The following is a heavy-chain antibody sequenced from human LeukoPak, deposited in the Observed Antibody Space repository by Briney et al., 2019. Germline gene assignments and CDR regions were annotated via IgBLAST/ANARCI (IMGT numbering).Heavy chain of an antibody. CDR3: ARDRPGAWDYYDSRAFDI. CDR2: IYYSGST. CDR1: GGSISSYY. D-gene: IGHD3-22*01. Sequence: PSETLSLTCTVSGGSISSYYWSWIRQPQGKGLEWIGYIYYSGSTNYNPSLKSRVTISVDTSKNQFSLKLSSVTAADTAVYYCARDRPGAWDYYDSRAFDIWGQGTMVTVSS. V-gene: IGHV4-59*01. J-gene: IGHJ3*02.